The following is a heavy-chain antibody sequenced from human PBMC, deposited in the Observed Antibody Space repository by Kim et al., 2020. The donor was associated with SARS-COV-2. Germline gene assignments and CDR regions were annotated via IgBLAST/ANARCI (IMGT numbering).Heavy chain of an antibody. CDR3: ATVAYCSGGSCPERPYFDY. Sequence: ASVKVSCKVSGYTLTELSMHWVRQAPGKGLEWMGGFDPEDGETIYAQKFQGRVTMTEDTSTDTAYMELSSLRSEDTAVYYCATVAYCSGGSCPERPYFDYWGQGTLVTVSS. D-gene: IGHD2-15*01. CDR1: GYTLTELS. V-gene: IGHV1-24*01. J-gene: IGHJ4*02. CDR2: FDPEDGET.